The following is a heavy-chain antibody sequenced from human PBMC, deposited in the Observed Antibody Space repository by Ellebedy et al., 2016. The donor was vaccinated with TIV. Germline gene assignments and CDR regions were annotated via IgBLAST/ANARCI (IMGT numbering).Heavy chain of an antibody. Sequence: MPSETLSLTCAVSGGSISSGGYSWSWIRQPPGKGLEWIGYIYYSGSTNYNPSLKSRVTISVDTSKNQFSLKLSSVTAADTAVYYCARGYRYYDILTGYYRSNNAFDIWGQGTMVTVSS. J-gene: IGHJ3*02. CDR2: IYYSGST. V-gene: IGHV4-61*08. CDR1: GGSISSGGYS. CDR3: ARGYRYYDILTGYYRSNNAFDI. D-gene: IGHD3-9*01.